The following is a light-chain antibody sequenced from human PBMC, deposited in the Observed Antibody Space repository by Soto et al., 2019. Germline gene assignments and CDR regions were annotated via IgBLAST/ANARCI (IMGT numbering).Light chain of an antibody. V-gene: IGLV2-14*01. J-gene: IGLJ3*02. CDR2: EVT. Sequence: QSVLTQPASVSWSPGQSITISCTGTSSDVGSGYNYVSWYQQHPGKAPKLMIYEVTNRPSGVSNRFSGSKSGNTASLTISGLQAEDEADYYCSSYTTSSTTVFGGGTKVTVL. CDR1: SSDVGSGYNY. CDR3: SSYTTSSTTV.